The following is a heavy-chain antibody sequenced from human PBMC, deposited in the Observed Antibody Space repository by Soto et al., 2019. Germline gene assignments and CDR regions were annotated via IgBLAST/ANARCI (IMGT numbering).Heavy chain of an antibody. CDR2: IWYDGSNK. CDR3: AKDYGSSSFDY. Sequence: VQLVESGGGVVQPGRSLTLSCAASGFTFSSYGMHWVRQTPGKGLEWVAIIWYDGSNKYYADSVKGRFTISRDNSKNTLSLQMNSLRAEDTAVYYCAKDYGSSSFDYWGQGTLVTVSS. J-gene: IGHJ4*02. V-gene: IGHV3-33*06. CDR1: GFTFSSYG. D-gene: IGHD2-2*01.